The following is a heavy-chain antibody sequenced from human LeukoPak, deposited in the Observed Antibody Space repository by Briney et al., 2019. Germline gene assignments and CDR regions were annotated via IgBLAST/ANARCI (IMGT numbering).Heavy chain of an antibody. CDR2: ISGSGGST. V-gene: IGHV3-23*01. J-gene: IGHJ4*02. CDR3: AKDSALYDFWSGYHED. D-gene: IGHD3-3*01. Sequence: GGSLRLSCAASGFTFSSYAMSWVRQAPGKGLEWASAISGSGGSTYYADSVKGRFTISRDNSKNTLYLQMNSLRAEDTAVYYCAKDSALYDFWSGYHEDWGQGTLATVSS. CDR1: GFTFSSYA.